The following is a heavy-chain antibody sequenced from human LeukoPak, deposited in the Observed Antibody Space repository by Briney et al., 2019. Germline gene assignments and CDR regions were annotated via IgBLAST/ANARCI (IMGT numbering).Heavy chain of an antibody. J-gene: IGHJ4*02. CDR3: VSGKYYDFWSDHYLQHIDY. CDR1: GGSISSSSYY. Sequence: SETLSLTCTVSGGSISSSSYYWGWIRQPPGKGLEWIGSIYYSGSTYYNPSLKSRVTISVDTSKNQFSLKLNSVTAADTAVYYCVSGKYYDFWSDHYLQHIDYWGQGTLVTVSS. D-gene: IGHD3-3*01. V-gene: IGHV4-39*07. CDR2: IYYSGST.